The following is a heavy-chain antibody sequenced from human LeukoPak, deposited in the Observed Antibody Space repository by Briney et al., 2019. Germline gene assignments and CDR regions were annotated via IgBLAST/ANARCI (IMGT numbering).Heavy chain of an antibody. CDR2: ISVSGSYT. V-gene: IGHV3-11*03. CDR3: ANGSSSTYYNGLDI. Sequence: PGGSLRLSCAASGFTFSDYYMSWIRQAPGKGLEWISYISVSGSYTNYADSVKGRFTISRDNAKNSLYLQMISLRAEDTAVYYCANGSSSTYYNGLDIRGQGTMVTVST. J-gene: IGHJ3*02. CDR1: GFTFSDYY. D-gene: IGHD5-18*01.